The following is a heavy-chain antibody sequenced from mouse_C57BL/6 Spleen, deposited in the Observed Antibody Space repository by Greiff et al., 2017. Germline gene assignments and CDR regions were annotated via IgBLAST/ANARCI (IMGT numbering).Heavy chain of an antibody. CDR2: IDPSDSET. J-gene: IGHJ4*01. D-gene: IGHD3-2*02. Sequence: QVQLQQPGAELVRPGSSVTLSCKASGNTFPSYWMHWVKQRPIQGLEWIGNIDPSDSETHYNQKFKDKATLTVDKSSSTAYMQLSSLTSEDSAVYYCARWGLRRGMDYWGQGTSVTVSS. V-gene: IGHV1-52*01. CDR3: ARWGLRRGMDY. CDR1: GNTFPSYW.